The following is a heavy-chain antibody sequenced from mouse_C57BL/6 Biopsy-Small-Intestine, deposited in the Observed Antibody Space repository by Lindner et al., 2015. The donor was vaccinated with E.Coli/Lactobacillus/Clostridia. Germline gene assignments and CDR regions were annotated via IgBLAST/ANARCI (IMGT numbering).Heavy chain of an antibody. Sequence: SVKVSCKASGYTFSGYHMHWVRQAPGQGLEWMGRINPNSGGTNYAQTFQGRVSMTRDTSITTVYMELSRLRSDDTAVHYCTRSRIAVAGYNWFDPWGQGTLVTVSS. CDR3: TRSRIAVAGYNWFDP. V-gene: IGHV1-72*04. CDR2: INPNSGGT. J-gene: IGHJ4*01. CDR1: GYTFSGYH. D-gene: IGHD2-2*01.